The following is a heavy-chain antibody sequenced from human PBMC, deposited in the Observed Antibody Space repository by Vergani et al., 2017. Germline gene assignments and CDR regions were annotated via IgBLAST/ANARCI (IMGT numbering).Heavy chain of an antibody. CDR2: INGDGSNT. V-gene: IGHV3-74*01. CDR3: AREGSVYCSSSNCHDYFDY. CDR1: GFTFSNYW. Sequence: ELQLVESGGGLVQPGGSLRLSCAASGFTFSNYWMEWVRQDPGKGLVWVSRINGDGSNTSYADSVEGRGTMSRDNAKSTLYLTMNSLRADDTAVYYCAREGSVYCSSSNCHDYFDYWGQGTLVTVPS. D-gene: IGHD2-2*01. J-gene: IGHJ4*02.